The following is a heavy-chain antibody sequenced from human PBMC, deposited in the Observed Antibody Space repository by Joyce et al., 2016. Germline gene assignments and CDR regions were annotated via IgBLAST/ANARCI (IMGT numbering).Heavy chain of an antibody. CDR1: GFIFAKYW. V-gene: IGHV3-7*01. J-gene: IGHJ4*02. CDR3: SRGGEFGSY. CDR2: INQDGSEI. Sequence: EVQLVESGGGLVQPGGSLRLSCAASGFIFAKYWMHWLSQAPGKGLEGLANINQDGSEIYYVDSVKGRFTISRDNGKSTLSLQMNSLRNEDTAVYYCSRGGEFGSYWGQGTLVSVSS. D-gene: IGHD3-10*01.